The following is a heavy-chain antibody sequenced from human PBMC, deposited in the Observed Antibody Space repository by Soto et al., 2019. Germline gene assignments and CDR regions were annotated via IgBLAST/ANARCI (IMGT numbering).Heavy chain of an antibody. D-gene: IGHD6-6*01. CDR2: IYYSGST. J-gene: IGHJ6*02. CDR3: ARGLMEYSSSDYYYYYGMDV. CDR1: GGSISSYY. V-gene: IGHV4-59*01. Sequence: SETLSLTCTVSGGSISSYYWSWIRQPPGKGLEWIGYIYYSGSTNYNPSLKSRVTISVDTSKNQFSLKLSSVTAADTAVYYCARGLMEYSSSDYYYYYGMDVWGQGTTVTVSS.